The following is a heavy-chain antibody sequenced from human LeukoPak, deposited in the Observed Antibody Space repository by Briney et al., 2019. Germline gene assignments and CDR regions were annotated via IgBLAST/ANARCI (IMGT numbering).Heavy chain of an antibody. Sequence: KPSETLSLTCAVYGGSFSGYYWSWIRQPPGKGLEWIGEINHSGSTNYNPSLKSRVTISVDTSKNQFSLKLSSVTAADTAVYYCARGSTPFRSRWFDPWGQGTLVTVSS. CDR2: INHSGST. CDR3: ARGSTPFRSRWFDP. J-gene: IGHJ5*02. D-gene: IGHD2-15*01. CDR1: GGSFSGYY. V-gene: IGHV4-34*01.